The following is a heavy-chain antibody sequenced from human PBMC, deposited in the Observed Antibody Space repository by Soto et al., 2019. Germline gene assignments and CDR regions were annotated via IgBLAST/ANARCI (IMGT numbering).Heavy chain of an antibody. CDR2: INPSGGST. CDR3: AKDRGSGRETRYGYSGMDD. V-gene: IGHV1-46*01. CDR1: GYTFTSYY. J-gene: IGHJ6*02. Sequence: ASVKVPCKASGYTFTSYYMHWVRQAPGQGLKWMGIINPSGGSTSYAQKFQGTVTMTRDTSTSTDYMELRSPRSEDTAVYYCAKDRGSGRETRYGYSGMDDWGQGTTVTVSS. D-gene: IGHD1-20*01.